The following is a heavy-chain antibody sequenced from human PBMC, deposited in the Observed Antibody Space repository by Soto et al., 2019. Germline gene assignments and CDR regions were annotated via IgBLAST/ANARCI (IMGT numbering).Heavy chain of an antibody. Sequence: ASVKVSCKASGYTFTGYYMHWVRQAPGQGLEWMGWINPNSGGTNYAQKFQGRVTMTRDTSISTAYMELSRLRSDDTAVYYCARDIVVVTAATGGMDVWGQGTKVTVSS. D-gene: IGHD2-2*01. CDR2: INPNSGGT. CDR3: ARDIVVVTAATGGMDV. CDR1: GYTFTGYY. V-gene: IGHV1-2*02. J-gene: IGHJ6*02.